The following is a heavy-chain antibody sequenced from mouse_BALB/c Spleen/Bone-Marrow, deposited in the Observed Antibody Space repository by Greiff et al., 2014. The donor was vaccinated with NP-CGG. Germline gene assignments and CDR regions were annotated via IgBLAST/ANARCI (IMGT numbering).Heavy chain of an antibody. CDR2: IYPGSGST. V-gene: IGHV1S22*01. CDR3: TGAPGFAD. J-gene: IGHJ3*01. CDR1: GYTFTSYW. Sequence: LQQSWSELVRPGASVKLSCKASGYTFTSYWMHWVKQRPGQGLEWIGNIYPGSGSTNYDEKFKSKATLTVDTSSSTAYMQLSSLTSVDSAVYYCTGAPGFADWGQGTLVTVSA.